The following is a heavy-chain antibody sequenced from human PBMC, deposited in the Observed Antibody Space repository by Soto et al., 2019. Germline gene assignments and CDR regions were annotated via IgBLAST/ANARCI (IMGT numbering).Heavy chain of an antibody. Sequence: QVQLVESGGGVVQPGRSLRLSCSASGFTFSSYAMHWVRQAPGKGLEWVAVISYGGTNIDYADSVTGRVTISRDNSQNTLYMPMDSLGAEDTAVYYCARDPPSTWVRLWGPFDYWGPGTLVTVSS. D-gene: IGHD3-16*01. CDR3: ARDPPSTWVRLWGPFDY. CDR2: ISYGGTNI. J-gene: IGHJ4*02. V-gene: IGHV3-30-3*01. CDR1: GFTFSSYA.